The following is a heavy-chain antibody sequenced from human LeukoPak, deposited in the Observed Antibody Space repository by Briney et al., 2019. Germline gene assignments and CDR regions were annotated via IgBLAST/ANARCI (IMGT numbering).Heavy chain of an antibody. V-gene: IGHV4-31*03. CDR2: IYYNGST. CDR1: GGSISSGGYY. D-gene: IGHD6-6*01. Sequence: SQTLSLTCTVSGGSISSGGYYWSWIRQHPGKGLEWIGYIYYNGSTYYNPSLKSRVTISVDTSKNQFSLKLSSVTAADTAVYYCARDRIAARRYAFDIWGQGTMVTVS. CDR3: ARDRIAARRYAFDI. J-gene: IGHJ3*02.